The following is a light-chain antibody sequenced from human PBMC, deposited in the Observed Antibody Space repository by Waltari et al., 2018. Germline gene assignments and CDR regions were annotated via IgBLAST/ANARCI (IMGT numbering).Light chain of an antibody. Sequence: EVVLTQSPATLSLSPGEGATLSCRASQRFSNSLAWYRQKPGQAPSLLIYDASTRAAGIPGRFSGSGSGTDFTLTISGLEPEDFAVYYCQLRTGWPMTFGQGTRLEIK. V-gene: IGKV3-11*01. CDR1: QRFSNS. J-gene: IGKJ5*01. CDR2: DAS. CDR3: QLRTGWPMT.